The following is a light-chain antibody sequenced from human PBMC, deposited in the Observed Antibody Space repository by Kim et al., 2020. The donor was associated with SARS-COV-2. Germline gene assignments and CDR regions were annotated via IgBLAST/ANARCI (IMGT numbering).Light chain of an antibody. CDR1: QGISNS. Sequence: DIQMTQSPASLSSSVGDRVTITCRASQGISNSLAWYQQKPGKGPKVLIYDASTLHSGVPSRFSGSGSGTDFTLTISSLEPEDVATYYCQQHNSAPSTLGQGTKVEIK. CDR2: DAS. J-gene: IGKJ1*01. CDR3: QQHNSAPST. V-gene: IGKV1-27*01.